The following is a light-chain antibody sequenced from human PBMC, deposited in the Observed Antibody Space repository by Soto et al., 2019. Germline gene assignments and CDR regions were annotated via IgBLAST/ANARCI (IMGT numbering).Light chain of an antibody. V-gene: IGLV1-40*01. CDR3: QSFDSSLDGWV. CDR2: ANT. J-gene: IGLJ3*02. CDR1: SSNIGAGHD. Sequence: QYVLTQPPSVSGAPGQRVTISCTGSSSNIGAGHDVHWYQQIPETAPKLLVSANTNRPSGVPDRFSGSNSGTSASLSITGLQAEDEAEYYCQSFDSSLDGWVFGGGTKVTVL.